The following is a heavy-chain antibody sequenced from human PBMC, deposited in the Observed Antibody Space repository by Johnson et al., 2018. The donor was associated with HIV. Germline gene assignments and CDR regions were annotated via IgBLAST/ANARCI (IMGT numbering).Heavy chain of an antibody. V-gene: IGHV3-53*01. J-gene: IGHJ3*02. Sequence: DVQLVESGGGLIQPGGSLRLSCAASGFSVSSNYMSWVRQAPGKGLGWVSIIYSGGSTYYADSVKGRFTISRDNSKNTLYLRMNSLRAEDTAVYYCARGYYDSSGYPVGAFDIWGQGTMVTVSS. CDR1: GFSVSSNY. CDR2: IYSGGST. D-gene: IGHD3-22*01. CDR3: ARGYYDSSGYPVGAFDI.